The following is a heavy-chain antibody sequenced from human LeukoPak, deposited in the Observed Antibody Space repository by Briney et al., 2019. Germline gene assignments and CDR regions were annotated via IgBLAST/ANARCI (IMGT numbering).Heavy chain of an antibody. CDR3: AKDRTPYGSGTSPDY. V-gene: IGHV3-23*01. CDR2: ISGDT. Sequence: PGGSLRLSCAASGFTFSSYGLSWVRQAPGKGLEWVSAISGDTYYADSVKGRFTISRDNSKDTLYLQMNSLRAEDTAVYYCAKDRTPYGSGTSPDYWGQGTLVTVSS. D-gene: IGHD3-10*01. J-gene: IGHJ4*02. CDR1: GFTFSSYG.